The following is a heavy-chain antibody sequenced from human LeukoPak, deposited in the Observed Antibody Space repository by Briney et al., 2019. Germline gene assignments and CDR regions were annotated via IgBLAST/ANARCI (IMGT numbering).Heavy chain of an antibody. CDR2: INHSGST. CDR3: ARHEWNSPRGDWFDP. D-gene: IGHD1-1*01. CDR1: GGSFSGYY. J-gene: IGHJ5*02. V-gene: IGHV4-34*01. Sequence: SETLSLTCAVYGGSFSGYYWSWIRQPPGKGLEWIGEINHSGSTNYNPSLKSRVTISVDTSKNQFSLKLSSVTAADTAVYYCARHEWNSPRGDWFDPWGQGTLVTVSS.